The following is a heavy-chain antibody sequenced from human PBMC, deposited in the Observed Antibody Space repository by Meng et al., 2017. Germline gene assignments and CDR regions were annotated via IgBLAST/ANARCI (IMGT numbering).Heavy chain of an antibody. Sequence: HVELVDAGAEVKKPGASVKGHCKASGYIFASYGIHWVRQAPGQGLEWIGWINSYSGDTNYTQTLQGRVTLTKEPSTSTAYMELRSLRSDDTAVYYCAREERGSGDSWGQGTLVTVSS. J-gene: IGHJ5*02. CDR3: AREERGSGDS. D-gene: IGHD3-22*01. V-gene: IGHV1-18*01. CDR1: GYIFASYG. CDR2: INSYSGDT.